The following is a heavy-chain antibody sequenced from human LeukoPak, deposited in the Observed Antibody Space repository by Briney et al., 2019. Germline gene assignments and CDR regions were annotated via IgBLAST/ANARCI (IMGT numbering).Heavy chain of an antibody. J-gene: IGHJ4*02. D-gene: IGHD2-8*02. Sequence: GESLKISCKGSGYRFTSYWIGWVRRMPGKGLEWMGIIYPGDSDTRYSPSFQGQVTISADKSISTAYLQWSSLKASDTAMYYCARHGLTGGMNGVEKADYWGQGTLVTVSS. CDR2: IYPGDSDT. V-gene: IGHV5-51*01. CDR3: ARHGLTGGMNGVEKADY. CDR1: GYRFTSYW.